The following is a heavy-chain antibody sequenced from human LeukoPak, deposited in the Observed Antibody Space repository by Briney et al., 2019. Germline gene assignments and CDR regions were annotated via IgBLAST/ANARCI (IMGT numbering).Heavy chain of an antibody. CDR2: IYSGGST. D-gene: IGHD3-22*01. J-gene: IGHJ3*01. Sequence: GGSLRLSCAASGFTVSSNYMSWVRQAPGKGLEWVSVIYSGGSTYYADSVKGRFTISRDNSKNTLYLQMNSLRAEDTAIYYCAKAFTMRDAFDLWGHGTTVTVSS. CDR1: GFTVSSNY. CDR3: AKAFTMRDAFDL. V-gene: IGHV3-66*01.